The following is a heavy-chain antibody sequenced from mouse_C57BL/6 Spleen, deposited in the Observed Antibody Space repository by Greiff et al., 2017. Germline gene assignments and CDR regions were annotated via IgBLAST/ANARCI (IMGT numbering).Heavy chain of an antibody. J-gene: IGHJ3*01. CDR1: GFSLTSYG. V-gene: IGHV2-3*01. CDR2: IWGDGST. D-gene: IGHD2-3*01. Sequence: VMLVASGPGLVAPSQSLSITCTVSGFSLTSYGVSWVRQPPGKGLEWLGVIWGDGSTNYHSALISRLSISKDNTKSQFFLKLNRLQTDDTATYYCAKNDGYYVPFAYWGQGTLVTVSA. CDR3: AKNDGYYVPFAY.